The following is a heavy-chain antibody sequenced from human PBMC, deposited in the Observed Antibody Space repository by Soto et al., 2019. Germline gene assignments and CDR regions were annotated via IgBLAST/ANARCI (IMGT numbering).Heavy chain of an antibody. CDR1: GFTFSSYA. D-gene: IGHD3-22*01. CDR3: AKPYYDSSGYWVYYFDY. CDR2: ISVSGGST. Sequence: VGSLRLSCSASGFTFSSYAMSWVRQAPGKWLEWVSAISVSGGSTYYADSVKGRFTISRDNSKNTLYLQMNSLRAEDTAVYYCAKPYYDSSGYWVYYFDYWGQGTLVTVSS. J-gene: IGHJ4*02. V-gene: IGHV3-23*01.